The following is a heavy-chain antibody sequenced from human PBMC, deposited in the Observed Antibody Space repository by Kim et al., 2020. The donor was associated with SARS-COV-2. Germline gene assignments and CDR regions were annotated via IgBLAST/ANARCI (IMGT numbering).Heavy chain of an antibody. Sequence: DSVKGRYTMSEDNSKNTLYLQMNSLRAEDTAVYYCARGRGIAAAGTLFDYWGQGTLVTVSS. D-gene: IGHD6-13*01. V-gene: IGHV3-30*01. CDR3: ARGRGIAAAGTLFDY. J-gene: IGHJ4*02.